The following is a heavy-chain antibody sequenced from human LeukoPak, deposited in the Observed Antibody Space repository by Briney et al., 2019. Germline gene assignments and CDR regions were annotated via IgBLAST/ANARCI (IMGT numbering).Heavy chain of an antibody. V-gene: IGHV3-13*01. J-gene: IGHJ3*02. D-gene: IGHD5-12*01. CDR1: GFTFSRYD. CDR3: ARATIVATMEDAFDI. CDR2: IGTAGDT. Sequence: GGSLRLSCAASGFTFSRYDVHWVRQVTGKGLQWLAGIGTAGDTYYAGSVKGRFTISRQNAKNSLYLQMNSLRDGDTAVYYCARATIVATMEDAFDIWGQGTMVTVSS.